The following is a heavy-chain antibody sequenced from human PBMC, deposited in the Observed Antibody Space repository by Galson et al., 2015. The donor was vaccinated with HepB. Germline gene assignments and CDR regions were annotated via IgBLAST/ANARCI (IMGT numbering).Heavy chain of an antibody. CDR1: GFTVSSNY. J-gene: IGHJ4*02. Sequence: SLRLSCEASGFTVSSNYMSWVRQAPGKGLEWVSYISSSSSYTNYADSVKGRFTISRDNAKNSLYLQMNSLRAEDTAVYYCARDFKNSSSWDAGYWGQGTLVTVSS. CDR3: ARDFKNSSSWDAGY. CDR2: ISSSSSYT. V-gene: IGHV3-11*06. D-gene: IGHD6-6*01.